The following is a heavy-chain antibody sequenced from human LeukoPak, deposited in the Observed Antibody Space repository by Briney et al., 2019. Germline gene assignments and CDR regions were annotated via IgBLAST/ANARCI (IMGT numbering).Heavy chain of an antibody. Sequence: ASVKVSYKVSGYTLTELSMHWVRQAPGKGLEWMGGFDPEDGETIYAQKFQGRVTMTEDTSTDTAYMELSSLRSEDTAVYYCARGIYCSSTSCYTHSYYYYGMDVWGQGTTVTVSS. V-gene: IGHV1-24*01. D-gene: IGHD2-2*02. J-gene: IGHJ6*02. CDR2: FDPEDGET. CDR1: GYTLTELS. CDR3: ARGIYCSSTSCYTHSYYYYGMDV.